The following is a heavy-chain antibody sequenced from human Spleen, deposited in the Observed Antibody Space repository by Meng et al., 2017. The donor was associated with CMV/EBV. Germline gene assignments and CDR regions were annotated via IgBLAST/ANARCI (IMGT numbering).Heavy chain of an antibody. CDR1: GFTFNDYA. CDR3: AKDLGRWAWEPAGIQH. J-gene: IGHJ1*01. V-gene: IGHV3-23*03. CDR2: FYSGGTTT. D-gene: IGHD1-26*01. Sequence: ETLSLTCAASGFTFNDYAMHWVRQAPGKGLEWVSVFYSGGTTTYYADSVKGRFTISRDNSKNTLYLQMNSLRVEDTAIYYCAKDLGRWAWEPAGIQHWGQGTLVTVSS.